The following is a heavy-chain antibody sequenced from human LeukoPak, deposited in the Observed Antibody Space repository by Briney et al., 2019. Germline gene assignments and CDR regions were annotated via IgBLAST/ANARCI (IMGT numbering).Heavy chain of an antibody. CDR1: GGSISSSNW. D-gene: IGHD6-19*01. V-gene: IGHV4-4*02. Sequence: SETLSLTCAVSGGSISSSNWWGWVRQPPGKGLEWIGEIYHSGSTNYNPSLKSRVTISVDKSKNQFSLKLSSVTAADTAVYYCARGEQQWLVTWGFYDYWGQGTLVTVSS. CDR3: ARGEQQWLVTWGFYDY. CDR2: IYHSGST. J-gene: IGHJ4*02.